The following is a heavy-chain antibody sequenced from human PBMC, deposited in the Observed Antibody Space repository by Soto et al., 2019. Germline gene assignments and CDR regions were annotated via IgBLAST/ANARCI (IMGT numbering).Heavy chain of an antibody. CDR2: ILGSGRTT. D-gene: IGHD3-10*01. J-gene: IGHJ4*02. CDR3: AGRRGGAYYVDY. CDR1: GLKFNDHA. V-gene: IGHV3-23*01. Sequence: EVLFLESGGGLVQPGGSLRLSCAVAGLKFNDHAMTWVRQAPGKGLEWVAAILGSGRTTYYADSVKGRSTISRDNSRNTMSRRMNSLRTEDTALYYCAGRRGGAYYVDYWGQATLATVSS.